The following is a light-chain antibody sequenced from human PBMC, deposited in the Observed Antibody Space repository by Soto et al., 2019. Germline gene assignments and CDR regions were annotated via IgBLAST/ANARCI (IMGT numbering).Light chain of an antibody. Sequence: IQMTQSPSSLSASVGDRVTITCRASQSIDSYLNWYQQKPGQAPKLLIFGATSLQSGVPSRFSGRGFGTDFSRTISSLQPDDIASYYCQQSYRTPRTFGQGTKVEIK. V-gene: IGKV1-39*01. CDR3: QQSYRTPRT. J-gene: IGKJ1*01. CDR1: QSIDSY. CDR2: GAT.